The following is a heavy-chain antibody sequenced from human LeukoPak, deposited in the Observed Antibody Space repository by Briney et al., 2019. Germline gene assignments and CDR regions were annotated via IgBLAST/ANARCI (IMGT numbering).Heavy chain of an antibody. V-gene: IGHV1-46*01. CDR1: GYIFTNYY. Sequence: ASVKVSCKASGYIFTNYYMHWVRQAPGQGLEWMGTINPSGGSTTYAQKFQGRVTTTRDTSTSTVYMELSSLRSEDTAVYYCAREHRSAYYRAPRHWGQGTMVTVSS. CDR3: AREHRSAYYRAPRH. J-gene: IGHJ4*02. D-gene: IGHD3-10*01. CDR2: INPSGGST.